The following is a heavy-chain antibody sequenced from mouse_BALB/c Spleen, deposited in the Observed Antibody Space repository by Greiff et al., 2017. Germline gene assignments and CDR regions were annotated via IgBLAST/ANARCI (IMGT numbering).Heavy chain of an antibody. V-gene: IGHV5-6-2*01. J-gene: IGHJ4*01. CDR1: GFTFSSYY. D-gene: IGHD2-3*01. Sequence: EVKLVESGGGLVKLGGSLKLSCAASGFTFSSYYMSWVRQTPEKRLELVAAINSNGGSTYYPDTVKGRFTISRDNAKNTLYLQMSSLKSEDTALYYCASLYDGYRGFYAMDYWGQGTSVTVSS. CDR3: ASLYDGYRGFYAMDY. CDR2: INSNGGST.